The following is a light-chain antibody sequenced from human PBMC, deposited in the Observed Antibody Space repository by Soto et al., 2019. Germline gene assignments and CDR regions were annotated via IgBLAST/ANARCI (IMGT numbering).Light chain of an antibody. CDR3: HQYGSAPWT. Sequence: EIVLTQSPGTLSLSPGERAALSCRASQSVSSSYVAWYQQKPGQAPRLLISGASNRATGTPDRFRGSGSGTDFTLTITRLEPEDFAVYYCHQYGSAPWTFGQGTKVDIK. J-gene: IGKJ1*01. CDR2: GAS. V-gene: IGKV3-20*01. CDR1: QSVSSSY.